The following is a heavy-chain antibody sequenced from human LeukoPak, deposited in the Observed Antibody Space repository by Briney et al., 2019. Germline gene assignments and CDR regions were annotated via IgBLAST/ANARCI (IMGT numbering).Heavy chain of an antibody. CDR2: IIPIFGIA. D-gene: IGHD3-9*01. Sequence: SVKVSCKASGGTFSSYAISWVRQAPGQGLEWMGRIIPIFGIANYAQKFQGRVTITADKSTNKAYMELSRMRSEDTAVYYGARDSTTYDILTGIHWFDPWGQGTLVTVSS. J-gene: IGHJ5*02. CDR3: ARDSTTYDILTGIHWFDP. CDR1: GGTFSSYA. V-gene: IGHV1-69*04.